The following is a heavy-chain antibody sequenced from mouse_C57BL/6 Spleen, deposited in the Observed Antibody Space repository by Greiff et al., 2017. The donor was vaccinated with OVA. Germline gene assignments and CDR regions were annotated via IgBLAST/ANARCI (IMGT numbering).Heavy chain of an antibody. D-gene: IGHD3-2*02. CDR2: IAPSDSYT. Sequence: VQLQQPGAELVMPGASVKLSCKASGYTFTSYWMHWVKQRPGQGLEWIGEIAPSDSYTNYNQKLKGKSTLTVDKSSSTAYMQLSSLTSEDSAVYYCARSQLRLPYFDYWGQGTTLTVSS. CDR1: GYTFTSYW. V-gene: IGHV1-69*01. CDR3: ARSQLRLPYFDY. J-gene: IGHJ2*01.